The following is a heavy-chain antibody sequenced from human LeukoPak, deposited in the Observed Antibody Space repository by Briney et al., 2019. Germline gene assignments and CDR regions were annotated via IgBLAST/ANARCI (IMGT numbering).Heavy chain of an antibody. CDR1: GFTFSSYA. V-gene: IGHV3-30-3*01. D-gene: IGHD6-6*01. Sequence: GGSLRLSCAASGFTFSSYAMHWVRQAPGKGLEWVAVISYDGSNKYYADSVKGRFTISRDNSKNTLYLQMNSLRAEDTAVYHCARGGLYGSSSAYFDYWGQGTLVTVSS. J-gene: IGHJ4*02. CDR3: ARGGLYGSSSAYFDY. CDR2: ISYDGSNK.